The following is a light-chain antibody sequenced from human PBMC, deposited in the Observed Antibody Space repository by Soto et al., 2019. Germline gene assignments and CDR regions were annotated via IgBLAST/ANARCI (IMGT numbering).Light chain of an antibody. CDR3: QQSYSFSLT. J-gene: IGKJ4*01. CDR2: AAS. V-gene: IGKV1-39*01. Sequence: DIQMTQSPSSLSASVGDRVTITCRASQSISSYLNWYQQKPGKAPKLLIYAASSLQSGVPSRFSGSGSGTDFTLTISSPQPEDFATYYCQQSYSFSLTFGGGTKVEIK. CDR1: QSISSY.